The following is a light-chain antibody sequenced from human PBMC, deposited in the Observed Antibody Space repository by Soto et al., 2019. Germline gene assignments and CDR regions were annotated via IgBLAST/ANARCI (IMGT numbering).Light chain of an antibody. V-gene: IGLV2-8*01. CDR3: SSFAGRYNLV. J-gene: IGLJ2*01. Sequence: QSALTQPPSASGSPGESVTFSCTGTSSDVGRYDYVSWYQQHPGKAPKLLIYGVTKRPSGVPDRFSGSKSGHTASLTVSGLQAEDEADYYCSSFAGRYNLVLGGGTKLTVL. CDR1: SSDVGRYDY. CDR2: GVT.